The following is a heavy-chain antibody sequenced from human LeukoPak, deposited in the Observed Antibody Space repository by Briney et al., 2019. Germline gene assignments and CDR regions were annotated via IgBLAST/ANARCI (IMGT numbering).Heavy chain of an antibody. CDR2: ISYDGSNK. D-gene: IGHD2-15*01. CDR3: AKDLGAATTYNWFDP. Sequence: PGGSLRLSCAAAGFTFNTYGMHWLRQAPGKGLEWVALISYDGSNKYYADSVKGRFTISRDNSKNTLYLQMNSLRAEDTAVYYCAKDLGAATTYNWFDPWGQGTLVTVSS. J-gene: IGHJ5*02. CDR1: GFTFNTYG. V-gene: IGHV3-30*18.